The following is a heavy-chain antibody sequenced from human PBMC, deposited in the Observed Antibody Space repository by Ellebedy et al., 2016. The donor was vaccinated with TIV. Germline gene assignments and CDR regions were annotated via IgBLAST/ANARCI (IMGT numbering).Heavy chain of an antibody. D-gene: IGHD2-2*01. CDR1: GYTFTGYY. CDR3: FVVVPAAIWGRPPLNGMDV. Sequence: ASVKVSCXASGYTFTGYYMHWVRQAPGQGLEWMGWINPNSGGTNYAQKFQGRVTITADKSTSTAYMELSSLRSEDTAVYYCFVVVPAAIWGRPPLNGMDVWGQGTTVTVSS. V-gene: IGHV1-2*02. J-gene: IGHJ6*02. CDR2: INPNSGGT.